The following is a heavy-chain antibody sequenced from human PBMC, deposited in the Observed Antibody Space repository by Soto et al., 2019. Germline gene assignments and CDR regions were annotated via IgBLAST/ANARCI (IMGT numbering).Heavy chain of an antibody. CDR2: IYRSGST. Sequence: SETLSLTCAVSGYSISTGYYWGWIRQPPGKGLEWIGSIYRSGSTYYNPSPESRVTISMDMSKNQFSLKLTSVTAADTAVYYCARVAYFDTTGYYYYFDYWGQGTLVTVS. CDR1: GYSISTGYY. V-gene: IGHV4-38-2*01. CDR3: ARVAYFDTTGYYYYFDY. D-gene: IGHD3-22*01. J-gene: IGHJ4*02.